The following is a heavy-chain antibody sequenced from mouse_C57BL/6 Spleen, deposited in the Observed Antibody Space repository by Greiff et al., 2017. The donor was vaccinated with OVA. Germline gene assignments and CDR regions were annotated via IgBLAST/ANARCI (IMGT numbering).Heavy chain of an antibody. CDR1: GYAFSSSW. J-gene: IGHJ3*01. D-gene: IGHD4-1*01. Sequence: QVQLKQSGPELVKPGASVKISCKASGYAFSSSWMNWVKQRPGKGLEWIGRIYPGDGDTNYNGKFKGKATLTADKSSSTAYMQLSSLTSEDSAVYFCAGGNDWDSFAYWGQGTLVTVSA. CDR3: AGGNDWDSFAY. V-gene: IGHV1-82*01. CDR2: IYPGDGDT.